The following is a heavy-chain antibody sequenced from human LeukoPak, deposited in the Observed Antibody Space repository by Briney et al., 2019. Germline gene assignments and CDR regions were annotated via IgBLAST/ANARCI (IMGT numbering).Heavy chain of an antibody. D-gene: IGHD6-13*01. CDR1: GFTFSNAW. V-gene: IGHV3-15*01. Sequence: KPGGSLRLSCAASGFTFSNAWMSWVRQAPGKGLEWVGRIKSKTDGGTTDYAAPVKGRFTISRDDSKNTLYLQMNSLKTEDTAVYYCARDPSSWYYYYMDVWGKGTTVTVSS. J-gene: IGHJ6*03. CDR3: ARDPSSWYYYYMDV. CDR2: IKSKTDGGTT.